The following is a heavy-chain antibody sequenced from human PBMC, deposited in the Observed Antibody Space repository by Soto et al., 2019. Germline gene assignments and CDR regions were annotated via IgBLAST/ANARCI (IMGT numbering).Heavy chain of an antibody. CDR3: ARRKERSGPYYLDL. J-gene: IGHJ4*02. Sequence: GPVKVSLKASGFTFLNYYFSWVRQAAGQGLEWMGWMNPNNGNAGFAQKFRGRINMTRNTSISTAYLELSSLRSDDSAVYFCARRKERSGPYYLDLWGQGTQVTV. D-gene: IGHD6-25*01. CDR2: MNPNNGNA. V-gene: IGHV1-8*01. CDR1: GFTFLNYY.